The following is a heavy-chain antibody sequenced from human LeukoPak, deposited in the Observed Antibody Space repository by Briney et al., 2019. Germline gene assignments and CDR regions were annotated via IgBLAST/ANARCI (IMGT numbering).Heavy chain of an antibody. V-gene: IGHV3-74*01. Sequence: GGSLRLSCAASGFTFSSYWMHWVRQAPGKGLVWVSRINSDGSSTSYADSVKGRFTISRDNAKNTLYLQMNRLRAEDTAVYYCARFGLSSYGMDVWGQGTTVTVSS. CDR3: ARFGLSSYGMDV. CDR1: GFTFSSYW. J-gene: IGHJ6*02. D-gene: IGHD3-10*01. CDR2: INSDGSST.